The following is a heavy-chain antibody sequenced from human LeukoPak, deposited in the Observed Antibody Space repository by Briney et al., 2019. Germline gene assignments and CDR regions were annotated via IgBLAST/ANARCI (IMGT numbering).Heavy chain of an antibody. CDR1: GFTVSSNY. Sequence: GGSLRLSCAASGFTVSSNYMSWVRQAPGKGLEWVANIKQDGSEKYYVDSVKGRFTISRDNAKNSLYLQMNSLRAEDTAVYYCARELNYDSSGYYYVGAFDIWGQGTMVTVSS. CDR3: ARELNYDSSGYYYVGAFDI. J-gene: IGHJ3*02. CDR2: IKQDGSEK. D-gene: IGHD3-22*01. V-gene: IGHV3-7*01.